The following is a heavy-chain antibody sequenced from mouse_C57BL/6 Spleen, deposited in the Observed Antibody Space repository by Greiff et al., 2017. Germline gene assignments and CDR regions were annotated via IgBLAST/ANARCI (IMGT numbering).Heavy chain of an antibody. CDR3: AREGRITLGNYAMDY. Sequence: VQLKQSGPELVKPGASVKISCKASGYSFTDYNMNWVKQSNGKSLEWIGVINPNYGTTSYNQKFKGKATLTVDQSTSTAYMQLNSLTSEDSAVYYCAREGRITLGNYAMDYWGQGTSVTVSS. J-gene: IGHJ4*01. CDR2: INPNYGTT. CDR1: GYSFTDYN. D-gene: IGHD1-1*01. V-gene: IGHV1-39*01.